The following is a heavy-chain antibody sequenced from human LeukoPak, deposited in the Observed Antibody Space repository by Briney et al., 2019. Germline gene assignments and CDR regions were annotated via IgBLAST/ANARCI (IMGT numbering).Heavy chain of an antibody. CDR2: IYPGDSDT. CDR1: GYSFTSYW. V-gene: IGHV5-51*01. D-gene: IGHD3-10*01. J-gene: IGHJ6*03. Sequence: RGESLKISCKGSGYSFTSYWIGWVRQMPGKGLEWMGIIYPGDSDTRYSPSFQGQVTISADKSISTAYLQWSSLKASDTAMYYCARTGYYYGSGSYFQYYMDVWGKGTTVTVSS. CDR3: ARTGYYYGSGSYFQYYMDV.